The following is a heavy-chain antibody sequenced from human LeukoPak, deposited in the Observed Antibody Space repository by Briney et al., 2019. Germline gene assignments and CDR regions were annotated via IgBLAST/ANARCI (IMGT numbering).Heavy chain of an antibody. CDR1: GGTFSSYA. CDR2: IIPFLAIT. CDR3: ATPNPRFGGVLGIYFDY. J-gene: IGHJ4*02. Sequence: ASVNVSCKASGGTFSSYAISWVRQAPGQGLEWMGRIIPFLAITNYAQNFQGRVTITADKSTSTAYMELSSLRSEDTAVYYCATPNPRFGGVLGIYFDYWGQGTLVTVSS. V-gene: IGHV1-69*04. D-gene: IGHD3-3*01.